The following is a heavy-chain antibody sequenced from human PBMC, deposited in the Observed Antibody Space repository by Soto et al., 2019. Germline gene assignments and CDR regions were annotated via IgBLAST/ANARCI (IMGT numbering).Heavy chain of an antibody. Sequence: GGSLRLSCAASGFTFSSYSMNWVRQAPGKGLEWVSSISSSSSYIYYADSVKGRFTISRDDAKNSLYLQMNSLRAEDTAVYYCARDRDSVAGTAFDIWGQGTMVTVS. V-gene: IGHV3-21*01. CDR1: GFTFSSYS. CDR3: ARDRDSVAGTAFDI. D-gene: IGHD6-19*01. CDR2: ISSSSSYI. J-gene: IGHJ3*02.